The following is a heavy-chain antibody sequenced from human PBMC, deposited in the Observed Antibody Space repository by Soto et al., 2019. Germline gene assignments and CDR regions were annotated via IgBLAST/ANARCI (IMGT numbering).Heavy chain of an antibody. CDR3: ARRQLWLRGWFDP. V-gene: IGHV4-34*01. Sequence: QVQLQQWGAGLLKPSETLSLTCAVYGGSFSGYYWSWIRQPPGKGLEWIGEINHSGSTNYNPSLKSRVTISVDTSKNQCSLKLSSVTAADTAVYYCARRQLWLRGWFDPWGQGTLVTVSS. J-gene: IGHJ5*02. CDR2: INHSGST. D-gene: IGHD3-10*01. CDR1: GGSFSGYY.